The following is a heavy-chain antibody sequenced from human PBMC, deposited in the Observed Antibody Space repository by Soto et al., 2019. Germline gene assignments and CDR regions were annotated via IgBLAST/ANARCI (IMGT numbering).Heavy chain of an antibody. D-gene: IGHD3-22*01. V-gene: IGHV4-39*01. CDR2: IYSLGNT. CDR3: ARQIYDSSGYYYAY. J-gene: IGHJ4*02. Sequence: SETLSLTCTVSGGSIGSSSYYWGWIRQPPGQGLEWLGTIYSLGNTYYNPSLKSRVTISVDKSKSQLFLKLSSVTAPDTADYYCARQIYDSSGYYYAYWGQGTLVTVSS. CDR1: GGSIGSSSYY.